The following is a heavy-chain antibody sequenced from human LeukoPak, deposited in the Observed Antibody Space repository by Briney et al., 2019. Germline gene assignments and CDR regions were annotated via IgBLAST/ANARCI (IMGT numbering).Heavy chain of an antibody. Sequence: GGSLRLSCAASGFTFDDYAMHWVRQAPGKGLEWVSGISWNSGSIGYADSVKGRFTISRDNAKNSLYLQMNSLRAEDTALYYCAKDITSHSDYYFDYWGQGTLVTVSS. CDR1: GFTFDDYA. D-gene: IGHD5-18*01. J-gene: IGHJ4*02. CDR2: ISWNSGSI. CDR3: AKDITSHSDYYFDY. V-gene: IGHV3-9*01.